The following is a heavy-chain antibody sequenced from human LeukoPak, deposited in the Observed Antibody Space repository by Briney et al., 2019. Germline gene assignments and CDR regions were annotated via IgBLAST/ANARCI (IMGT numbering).Heavy chain of an antibody. CDR3: ARHSGHSSWYYGLDV. Sequence: SVKVSCKASGGTFSNQAFSWVRQAPGQGLEWVGGIIPIDDSTNYVQKFQDRVMITADEATNIIYMELGSLKSEDTAEYYCARHSGHSSWYYGLDVWGQGTTVIVSS. D-gene: IGHD6-13*01. CDR2: IIPIDDST. J-gene: IGHJ6*02. V-gene: IGHV1-69*13. CDR1: GGTFSNQA.